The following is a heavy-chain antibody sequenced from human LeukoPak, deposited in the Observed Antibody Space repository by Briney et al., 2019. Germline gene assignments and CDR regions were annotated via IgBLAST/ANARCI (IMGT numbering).Heavy chain of an antibody. D-gene: IGHD2/OR15-2a*01. J-gene: IGHJ2*01. V-gene: IGHV4-39*01. CDR3: ARNSPVYWNLDL. CDR1: GDSVNNNHYY. Sequence: SETLSLTCTVSGDSVNNNHYYWAWIRQPPGKGLEWIGSIYYSGTTYYNPSLGSRVTMSVDTSENQLSLKLTSVSAADTALYYCARNSPVYWNLDLWGRGTLVSVSS. CDR2: IYYSGTT.